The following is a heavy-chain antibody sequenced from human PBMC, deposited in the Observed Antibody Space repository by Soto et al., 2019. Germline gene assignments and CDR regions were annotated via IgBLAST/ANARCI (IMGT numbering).Heavy chain of an antibody. V-gene: IGHV3-74*01. CDR1: GFTFSSYW. CDR2: INSDGSST. CDR3: ASPVLRYFDWLRGDAFDI. Sequence: GGSLRLSCAASGFTFSSYWMHWVRQAPGKGLVWVSRINSDGSSTSYADSVKGRFTISRDNAKNTLYLQMNSLRAEDTAVYYCASPVLRYFDWLRGDAFDIWGQGTMVTVSS. J-gene: IGHJ3*02. D-gene: IGHD3-9*01.